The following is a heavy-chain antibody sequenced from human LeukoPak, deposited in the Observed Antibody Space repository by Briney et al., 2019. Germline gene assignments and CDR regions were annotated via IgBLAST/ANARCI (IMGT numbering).Heavy chain of an antibody. Sequence: GASVKVSCKASGYTFTSYYMHWVRQAPGQGLEWMGIINPSGGSTSYAQKFQGRVTMTRDTSTSTVYMELSSLRSEDTAVYYCARDCSSTSCMPDGDGFDYWGQGTLVTVSS. CDR1: GYTFTSYY. D-gene: IGHD2-2*01. J-gene: IGHJ4*02. CDR2: INPSGGST. V-gene: IGHV1-46*01. CDR3: ARDCSSTSCMPDGDGFDY.